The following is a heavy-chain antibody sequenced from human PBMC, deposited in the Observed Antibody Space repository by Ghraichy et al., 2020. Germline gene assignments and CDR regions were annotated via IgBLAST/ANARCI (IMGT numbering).Heavy chain of an antibody. V-gene: IGHV3-23*01. CDR1: GFTFRNYA. CDR3: AKVYSSGTKGFDP. J-gene: IGHJ5*02. D-gene: IGHD6-19*01. Sequence: LSLTCAASGFTFRNYAMYWVRQAPGKGLEWVSGITGSGGSTYYADSVKGRFTSSRDNSKNTLYLQMNSLRAEDTAVYYCAKVYSSGTKGFDPWGQGTLVTVSS. CDR2: ITGSGGST.